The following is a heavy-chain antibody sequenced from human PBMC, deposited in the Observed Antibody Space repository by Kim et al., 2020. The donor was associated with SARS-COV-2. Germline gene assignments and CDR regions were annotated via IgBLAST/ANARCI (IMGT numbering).Heavy chain of an antibody. CDR2: IDGSDGTT. D-gene: IGHD2-2*03. J-gene: IGHJ4*02. Sequence: GGSLRLSCTTSGFTFTGHAMSWVSQAPGKGLEWVSSIDGSDGTTYYVDSVKGRFAISRDNSKNTLYLQMSALRADDTAVYYCLKGGWGWIWDHWGQGTLVTVSS. V-gene: IGHV3-23*01. CDR3: LKGGWGWIWDH. CDR1: GFTFTGHA.